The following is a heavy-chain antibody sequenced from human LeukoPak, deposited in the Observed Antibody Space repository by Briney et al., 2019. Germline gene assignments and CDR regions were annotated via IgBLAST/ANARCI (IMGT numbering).Heavy chain of an antibody. V-gene: IGHV1-2*02. CDR1: GYTFTGYY. Sequence: ASVKVSCKTSGYTFTGYYMHWVRQAPGQGLEWMGWINPNSGGTNYAQRFQGRVTMTRDTSMSTAYMELSRLRSDDSAVYYCARYFYDSSGSSIDAFDIWGQGTMVTVSS. J-gene: IGHJ3*02. CDR3: ARYFYDSSGSSIDAFDI. D-gene: IGHD3-22*01. CDR2: INPNSGGT.